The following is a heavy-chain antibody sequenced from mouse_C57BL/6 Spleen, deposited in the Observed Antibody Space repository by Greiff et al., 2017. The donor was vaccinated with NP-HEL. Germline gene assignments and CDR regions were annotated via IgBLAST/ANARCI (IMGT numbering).Heavy chain of an antibody. CDR2: ISSGGSYT. CDR1: GFTFSSYG. CDR3: ARLHFDY. V-gene: IGHV5-6*01. J-gene: IGHJ2*01. Sequence: EVQVVESGGDLVKPGGSLKLSCAASGFTFSSYGMSWVRQTPDKRLEWVATISSGGSYTYYPDSVKGRFTISRDNAKNTLYLQMSSLKSEDTAMYYCARLHFDYWGQGTTLTVSS.